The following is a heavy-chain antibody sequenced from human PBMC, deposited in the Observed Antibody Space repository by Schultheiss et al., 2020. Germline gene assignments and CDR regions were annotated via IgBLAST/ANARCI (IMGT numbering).Heavy chain of an antibody. CDR3: ARQDYYGSGFDY. V-gene: IGHV4-59*08. CDR1: GGSFSGYY. CDR2: IYYSGST. J-gene: IGHJ4*02. D-gene: IGHD3-10*01. Sequence: SQPPSLTCTVYGGSFSGYYWSWIRQSPGKGLEWIGYIYYSGSTYYNPSLKSRVTISVDTSKNQFSLKLSSVTAADTAVYYCARQDYYGSGFDYWGQGTLVTVAS.